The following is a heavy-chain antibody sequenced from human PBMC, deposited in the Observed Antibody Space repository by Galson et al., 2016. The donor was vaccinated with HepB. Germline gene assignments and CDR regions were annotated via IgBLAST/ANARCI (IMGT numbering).Heavy chain of an antibody. J-gene: IGHJ3*02. CDR1: RFIFSSFA. V-gene: IGHV3-23*01. CDR2: ISGSGGSA. D-gene: IGHD6-19*01. CDR3: AKSSSGWLGDPNDSFDI. Sequence: SLRLSCAASRFIFSSFAMNWVRQAPGKGLEWVSTISGSGGSAYYADYVKGRFTISRDNSKNTLYLQMSSLRAEDTAIYYCAKSSSGWLGDPNDSFDIWGQGTVVTVSS.